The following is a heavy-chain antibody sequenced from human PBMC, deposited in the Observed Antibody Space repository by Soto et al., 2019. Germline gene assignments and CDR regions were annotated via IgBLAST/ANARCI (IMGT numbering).Heavy chain of an antibody. CDR3: ARHGLGSQYPIDH. J-gene: IGHJ4*02. Sequence: QLQLQESGPGLVKPSETLSLTCTVSGGSISGSTYYWGWIRQPPGKGLEYIGSTYYSGRTYYNPSLNNRDTESVDTSKNQSALNLNAVAAADTAVYYCARHGLGSQYPIDHWGEGTLVTVSS. V-gene: IGHV4-39*01. D-gene: IGHD3-10*01. CDR1: GGSISGSTYY. CDR2: TYYSGRT.